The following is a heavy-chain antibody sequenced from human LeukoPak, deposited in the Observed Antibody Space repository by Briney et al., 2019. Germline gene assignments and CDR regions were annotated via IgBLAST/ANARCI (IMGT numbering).Heavy chain of an antibody. Sequence: GGSLRLSCAASGFTFSSSWMSWVRQAPGKGLEWVANIKQDGSEKYYVDSVKGRFTISRDNAKNSLYLQMNSLRAEDTAVYYCARGWTQQWLKGDYFDYWGQGTLVTVSS. V-gene: IGHV3-7*01. CDR2: IKQDGSEK. CDR1: GFTFSSSW. J-gene: IGHJ4*02. CDR3: ARGWTQQWLKGDYFDY. D-gene: IGHD6-19*01.